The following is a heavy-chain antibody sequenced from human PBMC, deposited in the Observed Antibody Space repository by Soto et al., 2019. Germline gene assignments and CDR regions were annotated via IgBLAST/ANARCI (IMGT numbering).Heavy chain of an antibody. CDR3: AYGGSYDGYFDF. D-gene: IGHD1-26*01. J-gene: IGHJ4*02. V-gene: IGHV4-59*01. Sequence: ETLSLTCTISCSSIRNYYWSWVRQPPGKGLEWIGYIYYSGSTNYNPSLKSRVTMSVDTSKRQFSLKLSSVTAADTAVYYCAYGGSYDGYFDFWGQGALVTVS. CDR2: IYYSGST. CDR1: CSSIRNYY.